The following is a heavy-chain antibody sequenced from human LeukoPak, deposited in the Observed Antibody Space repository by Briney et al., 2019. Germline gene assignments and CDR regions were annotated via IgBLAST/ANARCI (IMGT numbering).Heavy chain of an antibody. CDR1: GGSISSGGYY. V-gene: IGHV4-31*03. Sequence: ASETLSLTCTVSGGSISSGGYYWSWIRQHPGKGLDWIGYIYYSGSTYYNPSLKSRATISVDTSKNQFSLKLRSVTAADTAVYYCARDAQNCSGGGCYFDYYYGMDVWGQGTTVTVSS. J-gene: IGHJ6*02. CDR2: IYYSGST. D-gene: IGHD2-15*01. CDR3: ARDAQNCSGGGCYFDYYYGMDV.